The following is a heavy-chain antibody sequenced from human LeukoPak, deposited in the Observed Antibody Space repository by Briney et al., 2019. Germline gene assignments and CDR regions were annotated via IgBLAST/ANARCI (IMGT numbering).Heavy chain of an antibody. Sequence: GGSLRLSCAASGFTFSTYGMHWVRQAPGKGLEWVAFIRYDGSNKYYADSVKGRFTISRDNSKNTLYLQMNSLRVEDTAVYYCAKDYNILTGYYVNWFDPWGQGTLVTVSS. D-gene: IGHD3-9*01. CDR3: AKDYNILTGYYVNWFDP. J-gene: IGHJ5*02. CDR2: IRYDGSNK. CDR1: GFTFSTYG. V-gene: IGHV3-30*02.